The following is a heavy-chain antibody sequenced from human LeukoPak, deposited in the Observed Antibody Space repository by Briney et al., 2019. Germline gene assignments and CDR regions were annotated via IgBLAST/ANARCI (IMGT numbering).Heavy chain of an antibody. D-gene: IGHD2-2*01. CDR3: AKSGPAAGRPDAFDI. V-gene: IGHV4-31*03. Sequence: PSQTLSLTCTVSGGSISSGGYYWSWIRQHPGKGLEWIGTIYYSGITYYHSSLKSRVTISVDTSKNQFSLKLNSVTAADTAVYFCAKSGPAAGRPDAFDIWGQGTMVTVSS. J-gene: IGHJ3*02. CDR2: IYYSGIT. CDR1: GGSISSGGYY.